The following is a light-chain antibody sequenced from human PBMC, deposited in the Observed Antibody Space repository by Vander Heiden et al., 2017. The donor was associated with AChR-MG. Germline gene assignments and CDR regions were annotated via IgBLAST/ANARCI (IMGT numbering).Light chain of an antibody. J-gene: IGLJ3*02. CDR2: EVS. Sequence: QSALTQPASVSVSPGQSITISCTGSSRDVGSYNLVSWYQQHPGKAPKLMIYEVSKRPAGVSNRFSGSKSGNTASLTISGLQAEDEADYYCCSYAGSSTWVFGGGTKLTVL. CDR3: CSYAGSSTWV. CDR1: SRDVGSYNL. V-gene: IGLV2-23*02.